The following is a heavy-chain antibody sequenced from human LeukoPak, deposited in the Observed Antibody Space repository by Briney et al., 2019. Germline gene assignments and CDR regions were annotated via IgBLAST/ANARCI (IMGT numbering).Heavy chain of an antibody. V-gene: IGHV1-69*13. CDR3: ARGIGSAFDY. D-gene: IGHD6-19*01. CDR2: IIPIFGTA. CDR1: GGTFSSYA. Sequence: ASVKVSCKASGGTFSSYAISWVRQAPGQGLEWMGGIIPIFGTANHAQKFQGRVTITADESTSTAYMELSSLRSDDTAIYYCARGIGSAFDYWGQGTLVTVSS. J-gene: IGHJ4*02.